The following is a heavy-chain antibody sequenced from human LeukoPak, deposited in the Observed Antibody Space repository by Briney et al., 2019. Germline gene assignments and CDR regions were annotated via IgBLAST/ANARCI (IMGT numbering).Heavy chain of an antibody. CDR1: GFTFSSYG. CDR2: ISYDGSNK. Sequence: GGSLRLSCAASGFTFSSYGMHWVRQAPGKGLEWVAVISYDGSNKYYADSVKGRFTISRDNSKNTLYLQMNSLRAEDTAVYYCARPSYYYGSGRNWFDPWGQGTLVTVSS. J-gene: IGHJ5*02. V-gene: IGHV3-30*03. D-gene: IGHD3-10*01. CDR3: ARPSYYYGSGRNWFDP.